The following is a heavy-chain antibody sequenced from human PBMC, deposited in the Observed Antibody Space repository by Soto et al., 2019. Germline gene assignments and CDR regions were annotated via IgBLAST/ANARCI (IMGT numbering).Heavy chain of an antibody. CDR2: IYWDDDK. J-gene: IGHJ6*03. CDR1: GFSLSTSGVA. V-gene: IGHV2-5*02. Sequence: QITLRESGPTLVNPTQSLTLTCTFSGFSLSTSGVAVGWIRQPPGKALEWLALIYWDDDKRYSPSLKNRLTITNDTSKNHVFHTLTNMLPVDTATDYCAPGRNDYGDYNDAYCYYMDVGGRGTTVPVSS. D-gene: IGHD4-17*01. CDR3: APGRNDYGDYNDAYCYYMDV.